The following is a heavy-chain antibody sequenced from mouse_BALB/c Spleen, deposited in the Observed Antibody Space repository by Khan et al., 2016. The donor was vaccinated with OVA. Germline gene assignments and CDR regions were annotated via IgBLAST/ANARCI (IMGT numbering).Heavy chain of an antibody. D-gene: IGHD2-3*01. V-gene: IGHV3-2*02. J-gene: IGHJ4*01. Sequence: EVQLVESGPGLVKPSQSLSLTCTVTGYSITSDYAWNWIRQFPGNKLEWMGYISYSGSTNYNPALKSRISITRDTSKNQFFLQLNSVTTEDTATXYCARDGSRYNYAMDYWGQGTSVTVSS. CDR1: GYSITSDYA. CDR2: ISYSGST. CDR3: ARDGSRYNYAMDY.